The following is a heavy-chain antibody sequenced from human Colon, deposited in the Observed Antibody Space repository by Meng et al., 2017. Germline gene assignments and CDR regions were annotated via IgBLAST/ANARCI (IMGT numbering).Heavy chain of an antibody. D-gene: IGHD3-10*01. CDR2: MSPDNGTT. Sequence: ASVKVSCKASGYTFTTYHINWVRQAPGQGPEWMGWMSPDNGTTAYAQNFQGRVTMTRDSSIGTAYMELSSLRSEDTAVYYCARGVDAGVDDWGQGTRVTVSS. V-gene: IGHV1-8*01. CDR3: ARGVDAGVDD. CDR1: GYTFTTYH. J-gene: IGHJ4*02.